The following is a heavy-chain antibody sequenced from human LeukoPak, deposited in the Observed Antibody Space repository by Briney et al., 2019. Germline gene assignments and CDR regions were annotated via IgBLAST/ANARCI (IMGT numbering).Heavy chain of an antibody. J-gene: IGHJ4*02. CDR1: RFTLSNYW. Sequence: TGGSLRLSCAASRFTLSNYWMSWVRQAPGKGLEWVANIKQDGSETYYVDSVKGRFTISRDNAKNSLSLQMNSLRAEDTAVYYCARQRGSGYLDYWGQGTLVTVSS. D-gene: IGHD6-19*01. CDR3: ARQRGSGYLDY. CDR2: IKQDGSET. V-gene: IGHV3-7*01.